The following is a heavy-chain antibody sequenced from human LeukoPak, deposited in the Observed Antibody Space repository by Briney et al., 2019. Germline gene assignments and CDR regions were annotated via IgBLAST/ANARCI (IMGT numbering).Heavy chain of an antibody. V-gene: IGHV1-69*13. J-gene: IGHJ4*02. D-gene: IGHD6-13*01. Sequence: SVKVSCKASGYTFTSYYMHWVRQAPGQGLEWMGGIIPIFGTANYAQKFQGRVTITADESTSTAYMELSSLRSEDTAVYYCAREDPYSSSWDYWGQGTLVTVSS. CDR1: GYTFTSYY. CDR2: IIPIFGTA. CDR3: AREDPYSSSWDY.